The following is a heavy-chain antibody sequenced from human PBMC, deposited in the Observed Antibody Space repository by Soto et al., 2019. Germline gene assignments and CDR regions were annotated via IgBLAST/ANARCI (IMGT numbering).Heavy chain of an antibody. V-gene: IGHV1-18*01. CDR3: ARSPYYDFWSGYSDYYYYGMYV. CDR2: ISAYNGNT. CDR1: GYTFTSYG. D-gene: IGHD3-3*01. Sequence: QVQLVQSGAEVKKPGASVKVSCKASGYTFTSYGISWVRQAPGQGLEWMGWISAYNGNTNYAQKLQGRVTMTTDTSTSTAYMELRSLRSDDTAVYYCARSPYYDFWSGYSDYYYYGMYVWGQGTTVTVSS. J-gene: IGHJ6*02.